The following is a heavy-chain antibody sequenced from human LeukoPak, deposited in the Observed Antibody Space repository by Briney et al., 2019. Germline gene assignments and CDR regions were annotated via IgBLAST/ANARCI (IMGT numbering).Heavy chain of an antibody. CDR1: GYTFTSYG. Sequence: ASVKVSCKASGYTFTSYGISWVRQAPGQGLEWMGWMNPNSGNTGYAQKFQGRVTMTRNTSISTAYMELSSLRSEDTAVYYCASMVHSSSWYAFDIWGQGTMVTVSS. CDR2: MNPNSGNT. CDR3: ASMVHSSSWYAFDI. J-gene: IGHJ3*02. V-gene: IGHV1-8*02. D-gene: IGHD6-13*01.